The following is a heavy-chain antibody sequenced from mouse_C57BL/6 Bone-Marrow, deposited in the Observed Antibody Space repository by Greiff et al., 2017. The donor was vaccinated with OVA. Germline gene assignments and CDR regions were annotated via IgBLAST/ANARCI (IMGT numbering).Heavy chain of an antibody. D-gene: IGHD1-1*01. V-gene: IGHV1-15*01. CDR3: TRKEIYYYGSSDWYFDV. CDR1: GYTFTDYE. J-gene: IGHJ1*03. Sequence: VKLQQSGAELVRPGASVTLSCKASGYTFTDYEMHWVKQTPVHGLEWIGAIDPETGGTAYNQKFRGKAILTADKSSSTAYMELRSLSSEDSAVYYCTRKEIYYYGSSDWYFDVWGTGTTVTVSS. CDR2: IDPETGGT.